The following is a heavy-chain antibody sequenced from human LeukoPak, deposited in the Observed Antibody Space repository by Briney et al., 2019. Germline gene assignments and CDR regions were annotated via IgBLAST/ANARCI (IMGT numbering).Heavy chain of an antibody. CDR2: INPSGGST. CDR3: TREAGSTRAPPHSYYYYVDV. V-gene: IGHV1-46*01. J-gene: IGHJ6*03. Sequence: ASVKVSCKASGYTYTSYYMHWVRQAPGQALEWMGIINPSGGSTSCAQKFQGRVTMTRDTSTSTVYMELSSLRSEDTAVYYCTREAGSTRAPPHSYYYYVDVWGKGTTVTVSS. CDR1: GYTYTSYY. D-gene: IGHD1-1*01.